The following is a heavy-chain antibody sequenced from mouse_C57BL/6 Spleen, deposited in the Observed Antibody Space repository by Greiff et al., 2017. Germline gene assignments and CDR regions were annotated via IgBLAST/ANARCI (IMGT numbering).Heavy chain of an antibody. V-gene: IGHV7-3*01. CDR1: GFTFTDYS. Sequence: DVLLVESGGGLVQPGGSLSLSCAASGFTFTDYSMSWVRQPPGKALEWVGFIRNKANGYTTEYSASVKGRFAISRDNPQSILYRQMNALTAEDSATSYCAITAYGSSYGFAYWGQGTLVTVSA. J-gene: IGHJ3*01. D-gene: IGHD1-1*01. CDR3: AITAYGSSYGFAY. CDR2: IRNKANGYTT.